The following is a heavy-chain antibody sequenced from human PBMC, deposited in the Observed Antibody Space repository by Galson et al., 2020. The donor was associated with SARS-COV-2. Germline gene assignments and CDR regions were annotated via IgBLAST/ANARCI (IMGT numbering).Heavy chain of an antibody. Sequence: SETLSLTCAVYGGSFSGYYWSWIRQPPGKGLEWIGEINHSGSTNYNPSLKSRVTISVDTSKNQFSLKLSSVTAADTAVYYCARDDDAFDIWGQGTMVTVSS. CDR2: INHSGST. V-gene: IGHV4-34*01. CDR1: GGSFSGYY. CDR3: ARDDDAFDI. J-gene: IGHJ3*02.